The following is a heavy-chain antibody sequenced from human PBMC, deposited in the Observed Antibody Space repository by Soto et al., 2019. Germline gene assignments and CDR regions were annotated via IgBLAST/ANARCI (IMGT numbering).Heavy chain of an antibody. Sequence: XXTLSLPFTVSGGSISNYYWSWIRQPPGKGLQWIGYIFSSGSTNYNPSLKSRVTISVDTSKNQFSLNTSSVTAADTAVYYCARQRRDFDYWGQGSLVTVSS. V-gene: IGHV4-59*08. CDR2: IFSSGST. CDR1: GGSISNYY. CDR3: ARQRRDFDY. J-gene: IGHJ4*02.